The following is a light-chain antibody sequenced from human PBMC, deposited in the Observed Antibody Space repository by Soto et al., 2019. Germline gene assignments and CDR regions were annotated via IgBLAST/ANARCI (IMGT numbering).Light chain of an antibody. CDR2: GAS. CDR1: QSVSSNF. V-gene: IGKV3-20*01. CDR3: QQYGSSPT. Sequence: IVLTQSPGTLSSSPGERATLSCRASQSVSSNFLAWYQQKPGQTPRLLIYGASSRATGIPDRFSGSGSGTDFSLTISRLEPEDFAVYYCQQYGSSPTFGQGTKVDIK. J-gene: IGKJ1*01.